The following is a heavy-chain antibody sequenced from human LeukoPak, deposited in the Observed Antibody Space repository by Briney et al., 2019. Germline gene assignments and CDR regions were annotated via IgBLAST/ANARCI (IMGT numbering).Heavy chain of an antibody. CDR1: GFTFSSYS. Sequence: GGSLRLSCAASGFTFSSYSMNWVRQAPGKGLEWVSYISSSSSTIYYADSAKGRFTISRDNAKNSLYLQMNSLRAEDTAVYYCAKGRSGITGTSGGVFDIWGQGTMVTVSS. J-gene: IGHJ3*02. CDR3: AKGRSGITGTSGGVFDI. D-gene: IGHD1-20*01. CDR2: ISSSSSTI. V-gene: IGHV3-48*04.